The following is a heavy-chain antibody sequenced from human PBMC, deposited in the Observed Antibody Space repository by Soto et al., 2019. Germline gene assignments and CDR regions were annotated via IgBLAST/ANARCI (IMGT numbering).Heavy chain of an antibody. CDR2: IIPILGIA. D-gene: IGHD2-15*01. V-gene: IGHV1-69*04. CDR3: ARDGKMGNYCSGGSCYYFGY. Sequence: GASVKVSCKASGGTFSSYTISWVRQAPGQGLEWLGRIIPILGIANYAQKFQGRVTITADKSTSTAYMELSSLRSEDTAVYYCARDGKMGNYCSGGSCYYFGYWGQGTLVTVSS. J-gene: IGHJ4*02. CDR1: GGTFSSYT.